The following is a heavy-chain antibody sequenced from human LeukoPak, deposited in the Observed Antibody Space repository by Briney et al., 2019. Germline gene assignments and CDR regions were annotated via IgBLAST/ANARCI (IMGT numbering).Heavy chain of an antibody. D-gene: IGHD1-26*01. V-gene: IGHV3-23*01. CDR1: GFTFSSYA. CDR2: ISGSGGST. CDR3: AKGSSGSSPSSFDY. Sequence: PGGSLRLSCAASGFTFSSYAMSWVRQAPGKGLEGVSAISGSGGSTYCVDSVKGRFTISRDNSKNTLYLQMNSLRAEDTAVYYCAKGSSGSSPSSFDYWGQGTLVTVSS. J-gene: IGHJ4*02.